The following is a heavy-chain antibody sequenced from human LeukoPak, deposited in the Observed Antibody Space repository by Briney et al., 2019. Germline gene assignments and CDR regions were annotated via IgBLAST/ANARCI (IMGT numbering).Heavy chain of an antibody. D-gene: IGHD3-3*01. Sequence: SETLFLTCTVSGGSISSYYWSWIRQPPGKGLEWIGYIYYSGSTNYNPSLKSRVTISVDTSKNQFSLKLSSVTAADTAVYYCARQHPVYWSGYPLYYMDVWGKGTTVTVSS. J-gene: IGHJ6*03. CDR3: ARQHPVYWSGYPLYYMDV. CDR2: IYYSGST. CDR1: GGSISSYY. V-gene: IGHV4-59*08.